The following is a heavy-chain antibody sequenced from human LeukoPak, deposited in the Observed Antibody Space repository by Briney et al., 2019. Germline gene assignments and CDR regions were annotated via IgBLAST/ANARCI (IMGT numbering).Heavy chain of an antibody. Sequence: PSETLSLPCTVSGASINYYYRNWLRQPPGKGLDWIGDIYYKGSTNYSPSLKSRVTISVDTSKNQFSLKLSSVTAADTAVYYCARAKAAAGIDYFDYWGQGTLVTVSS. CDR3: ARAKAAAGIDYFDY. V-gene: IGHV4-59*13. J-gene: IGHJ4*02. D-gene: IGHD6-13*01. CDR2: IYYKGST. CDR1: GASINYYY.